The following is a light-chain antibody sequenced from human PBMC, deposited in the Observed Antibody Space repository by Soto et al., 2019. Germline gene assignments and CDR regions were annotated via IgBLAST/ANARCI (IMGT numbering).Light chain of an antibody. CDR3: QQYGSSLFWT. J-gene: IGKJ1*01. CDR2: GAS. Sequence: EIVLTQSPCTLSLSPGERATLSCRASQSVSSSYLAWYQQKPGQAPRLLIYGASSRATGIPDRFSGSGSGTDFTLTISRLEPEDFAVYYCQQYGSSLFWTFGQGTKVDIK. CDR1: QSVSSSY. V-gene: IGKV3-20*01.